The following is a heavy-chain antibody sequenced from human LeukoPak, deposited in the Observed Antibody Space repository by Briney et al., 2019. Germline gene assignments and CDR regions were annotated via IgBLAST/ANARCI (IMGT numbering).Heavy chain of an antibody. CDR3: ARHGTYSGSYRDAFDI. CDR2: IYYTGAA. Sequence: SETLSLTCTVSGGPISNYYWSWIRQPPGKGLEWIGYIYYTGAAKSNPSLKSRVTTSIETSKNQFSLKLSSVTAADTAVYYCARHGTYSGSYRDAFDIWGQGTMVTVSS. V-gene: IGHV4-59*01. J-gene: IGHJ3*02. CDR1: GGPISNYY. D-gene: IGHD1-26*01.